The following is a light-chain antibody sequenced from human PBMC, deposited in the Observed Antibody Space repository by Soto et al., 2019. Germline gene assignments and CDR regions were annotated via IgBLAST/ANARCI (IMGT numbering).Light chain of an antibody. CDR2: AAS. CDR3: QQARSFPVT. V-gene: IGKV1-12*01. CDR1: QDIASW. Sequence: DLQMTQSPSSVSASVGDRVTITCRASQDIASWLAWYQQKPGKAPKLLIYAASSLQSGVPSRFSGSGAATDFTLTSRSLQPEDFAAYYCQQARSFPVTGGEGTGLEIK. J-gene: IGKJ5*01.